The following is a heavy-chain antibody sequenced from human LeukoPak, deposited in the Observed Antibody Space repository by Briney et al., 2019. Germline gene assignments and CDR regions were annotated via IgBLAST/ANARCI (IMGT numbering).Heavy chain of an antibody. J-gene: IGHJ5*02. D-gene: IGHD2-15*01. CDR1: GYTFSDYY. V-gene: IGHV1-2*02. CDR2: VNPDSGDT. CDR3: ARSIAATPCNWFDP. Sequence: ASVKVSCKASGYTFSDYYIHWVRQAPGQALEWMGWVNPDSGDTKYAQMFPGRVTMTRDTSIATAYMELSSLTPDDTALYYCARSIAATPCNWFDPWGQGTLITVSS.